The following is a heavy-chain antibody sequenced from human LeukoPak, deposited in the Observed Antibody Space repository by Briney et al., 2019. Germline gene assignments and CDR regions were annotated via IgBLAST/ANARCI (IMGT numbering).Heavy chain of an antibody. CDR2: IKQDGSEK. V-gene: IGHV3-7*01. CDR3: ARDCDYYGSGSYQGG. D-gene: IGHD3-10*01. CDR1: GFTFSSYW. J-gene: IGHJ4*02. Sequence: GGSLRLSCAASGFTFSSYWMSWVRQAPGKGLEWLANIKQDGSEKYYVDSVKGRFTISRDNAKNSLYLQMNSLRAEDTAVYYCARDCDYYGSGSYQGGWGQGTLVTVSS.